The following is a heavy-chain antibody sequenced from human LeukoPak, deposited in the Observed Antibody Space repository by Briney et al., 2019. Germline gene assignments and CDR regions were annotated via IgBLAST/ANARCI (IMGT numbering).Heavy chain of an antibody. CDR3: ASRKLGNDY. CDR1: GVSISSDY. D-gene: IGHD7-27*01. J-gene: IGHJ4*02. Sequence: PSETLSLTCTVSGVSISSDYWSWIRQPPGKGLEWIGYIFYSGSTKYNPSLKSRVSISVDTSKNQFSLRLRSVTAADTAVYYCASRKLGNDYWGQGTLVTVSS. CDR2: IFYSGST. V-gene: IGHV4-59*01.